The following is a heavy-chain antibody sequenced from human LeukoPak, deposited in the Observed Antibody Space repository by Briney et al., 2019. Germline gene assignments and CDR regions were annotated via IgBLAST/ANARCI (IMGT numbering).Heavy chain of an antibody. D-gene: IGHD3-3*01. CDR3: ARDSSPSDFWSGYSPYYFDY. Sequence: PGGSLRFSCAASGFTFSSYSMNWVRQAPGKGLEWVSSISSSSSYIYYADSVKGRFTISRDNAKNSLYLQMNSLRAEDTAVYYCARDSSPSDFWSGYSPYYFDYWGQGTLVTVSS. CDR1: GFTFSSYS. V-gene: IGHV3-21*01. CDR2: ISSSSSYI. J-gene: IGHJ4*02.